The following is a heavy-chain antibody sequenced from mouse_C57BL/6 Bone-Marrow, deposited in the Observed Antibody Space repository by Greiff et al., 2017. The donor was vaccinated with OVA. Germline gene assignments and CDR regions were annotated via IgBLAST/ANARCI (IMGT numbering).Heavy chain of an antibody. CDR3: AIYLKGAMDY. Sequence: DVHLVESGGGLVQPGGSLKLSCAASGFTFSDYYMYWVRQTPEKRLEWVAYISNGGGSTYYPDTVKGRFTISRDNAKNTLYLQMSRLKSEDTAMYYCAIYLKGAMDYWGQGTSVTVSS. CDR1: GFTFSDYY. D-gene: IGHD1-1*01. J-gene: IGHJ4*01. CDR2: ISNGGGST. V-gene: IGHV5-12*01.